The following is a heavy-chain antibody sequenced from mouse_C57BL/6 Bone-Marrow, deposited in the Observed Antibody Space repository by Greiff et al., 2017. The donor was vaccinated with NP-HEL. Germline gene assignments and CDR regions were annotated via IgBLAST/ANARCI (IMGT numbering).Heavy chain of an antibody. Sequence: EVQLQQSGAELVRPGASVKLSCTASGFNIKDDYMHWVKQRPEQGLEWIGWIYPENGDTEYASKFQGKATITADTSSNQAYLQLSSLTSEDTAVYYCTTGVCYPAWFAYWGQGTLVPVSA. CDR1: GFNIKDDY. CDR3: TTGVCYPAWFAY. D-gene: IGHD2-12*01. V-gene: IGHV14-4*01. J-gene: IGHJ3*01. CDR2: IYPENGDT.